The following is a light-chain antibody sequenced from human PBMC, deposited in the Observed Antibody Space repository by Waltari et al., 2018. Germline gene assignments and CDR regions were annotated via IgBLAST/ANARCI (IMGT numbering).Light chain of an antibody. J-gene: IGKJ3*01. CDR1: QGIGNN. V-gene: IGKV1-NL1*01. CDR2: RAS. CDR3: QQGYNYPFT. Sequence: DIQMTQSPSSLSAFVGDTFTITCQASQGIGNNLNWYQQKPGKAPKLLFYRASSLQSGIPSRFSGSGSGTDFTLTISSLQPEDFATYYCQQGYNYPFTFGPGTKLDIK.